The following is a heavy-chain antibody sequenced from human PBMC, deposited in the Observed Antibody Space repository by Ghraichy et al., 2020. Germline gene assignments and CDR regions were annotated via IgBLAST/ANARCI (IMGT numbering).Heavy chain of an antibody. D-gene: IGHD2-15*01. CDR2: IYYSGST. J-gene: IGHJ4*02. CDR1: GGSISSSSYY. Sequence: SETLSLTCTVSGGSISSSSYYWGWIRQPPGKGLEWIGSIYYSGSTYYNPSLKGRVTISVDTSKNQFSLKLSSVTAADTAVYYCARRGWPRDYWGQRTLFTVSS. V-gene: IGHV4-39*01. CDR3: ARRGWPRDY.